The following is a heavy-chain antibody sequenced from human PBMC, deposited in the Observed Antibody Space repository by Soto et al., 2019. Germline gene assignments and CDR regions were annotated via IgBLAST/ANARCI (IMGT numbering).Heavy chain of an antibody. CDR1: GGSFSGYY. Sequence: QVKLQQWGAGLLKPSETLSLTCAVYGGSFSGYYWSWIRQPPGKGLEWIGEINHSGSTNYNPSLKSRVTISVDTSKNQFSLKLSSVTAADTAVYYCARGQRDSYGYNRLVAYFDYWGQGTLVTVTS. V-gene: IGHV4-34*01. CDR3: ARGQRDSYGYNRLVAYFDY. D-gene: IGHD5-12*01. CDR2: INHSGST. J-gene: IGHJ4*02.